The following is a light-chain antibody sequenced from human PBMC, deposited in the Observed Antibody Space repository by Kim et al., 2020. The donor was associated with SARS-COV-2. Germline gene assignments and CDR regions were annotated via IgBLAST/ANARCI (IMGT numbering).Light chain of an antibody. J-gene: IGLJ1*01. CDR3: QSYDNSLTGYV. V-gene: IGLV1-40*01. CDR2: DTT. Sequence: VNNLCTASRSNIGAGYDVHWYQELPGTAPKVLIFDTTDRPSGVPDRFSGSKSGTSASLAITGLQPEDEADYYCQSYDNSLTGYVFGTGTKVTVL. CDR1: RSNIGAGYD.